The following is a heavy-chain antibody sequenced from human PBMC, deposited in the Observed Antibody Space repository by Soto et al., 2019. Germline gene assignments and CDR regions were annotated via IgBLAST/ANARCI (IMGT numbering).Heavy chain of an antibody. CDR2: IFQSGST. CDR1: GGTIRSTDW. Sequence: SETLSLTCGVSGGTIRSTDWWTWVRQPPGKGLEWIGEIFQSGSTNYTPSLESRVTISVDKSKNQFSLTLTSVTAADTAVYFCARGRGRYSSGWSWFDPWGQGILVTVSS. CDR3: ARGRGRYSSGWSWFDP. D-gene: IGHD6-19*01. J-gene: IGHJ5*02. V-gene: IGHV4-4*02.